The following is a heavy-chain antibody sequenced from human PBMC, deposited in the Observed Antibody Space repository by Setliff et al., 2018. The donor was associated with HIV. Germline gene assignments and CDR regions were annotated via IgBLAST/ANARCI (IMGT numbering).Heavy chain of an antibody. CDR1: GYTFTGYY. V-gene: IGHV1-2*02. Sequence: VASVKVSCKASGYTFTGYYMHWVRQAPGQGLEWMGCINFNTGNTNYAQKFQGRVIVTRDTSISTAYMELSSLRSDDTAVYYCVSRSRHMVRGYYFDYWGQGALVTVSS. CDR3: VSRSRHMVRGYYFDY. D-gene: IGHD3-10*01. CDR2: INFNTGNT. J-gene: IGHJ4*02.